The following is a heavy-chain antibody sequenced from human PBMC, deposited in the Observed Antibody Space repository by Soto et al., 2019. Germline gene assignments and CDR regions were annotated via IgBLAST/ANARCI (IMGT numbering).Heavy chain of an antibody. D-gene: IGHD2-2*02. J-gene: IGHJ5*02. CDR2: INAGNGET. V-gene: IGHV1-3*01. Sequence: GASVKVSCKASGYTFTTYTIQWVRQATGQRLEWMGWINAGNGETKYSQNFQGRVTITRDTSASTAYMELNSLRSEDTAVYYCARSTTSCYSLCWFDPWGQGTLVTVSS. CDR1: GYTFTTYT. CDR3: ARSTTSCYSLCWFDP.